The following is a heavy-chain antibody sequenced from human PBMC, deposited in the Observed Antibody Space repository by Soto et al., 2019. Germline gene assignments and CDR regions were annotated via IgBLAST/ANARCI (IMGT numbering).Heavy chain of an antibody. Sequence: GGSLRLSCAASGFTFSSYAMSWVRQAPGKGLEWVSAISGSGGSTYYADSVKGRFTISRDNSKNTLYLQMNSLRAEDTAVYYCAKERGSREVLRFLEWLPPNYFDYWGQGTLVTVSS. CDR1: GFTFSSYA. CDR3: AKERGSREVLRFLEWLPPNYFDY. V-gene: IGHV3-23*01. J-gene: IGHJ4*02. CDR2: ISGSGGST. D-gene: IGHD3-3*01.